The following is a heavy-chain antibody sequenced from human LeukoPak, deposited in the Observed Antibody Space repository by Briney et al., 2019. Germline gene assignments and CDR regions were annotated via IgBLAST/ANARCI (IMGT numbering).Heavy chain of an antibody. D-gene: IGHD3-3*01. CDR1: GLTLSSYS. CDR3: AKEGFGVSRKFGY. J-gene: IGHJ4*02. CDR2: ISSSSSAI. Sequence: GGSLRLSCVGSGLTLSSYSMNWVRQAPGKGLEWVSYISSSSSAIYYADSVKGRFTISRDNAKNSLYLQMNSLRAEDTAVYYCAKEGFGVSRKFGYWGQGTLVTVSS. V-gene: IGHV3-48*01.